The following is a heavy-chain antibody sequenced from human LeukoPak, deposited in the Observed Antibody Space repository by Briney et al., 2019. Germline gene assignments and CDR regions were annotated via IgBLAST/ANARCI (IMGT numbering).Heavy chain of an antibody. J-gene: IGHJ3*02. Sequence: SVTLSLTCTVSGGSISDYYWNWIRQPPGKGLEWIGYMYYSGSTSYNPSLKSRVTISVDTSKNQVFLNLTSVTAADTAVYYCATWYHALDIWGQGTKVTVSS. V-gene: IGHV4-59*01. CDR2: MYYSGST. D-gene: IGHD6-13*01. CDR1: GGSISDYY. CDR3: ATWYHALDI.